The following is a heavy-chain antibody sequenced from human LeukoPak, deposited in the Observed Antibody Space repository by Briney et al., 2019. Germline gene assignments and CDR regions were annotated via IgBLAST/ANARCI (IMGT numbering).Heavy chain of an antibody. CDR2: IYHSGST. V-gene: IGHV4-38-2*01. CDR1: GYSISSGYY. Sequence: SETLSLTCAVSGYSISSGYYWGWIRQPPGKGLEWIGSIYHSGSTYYNPSLKSRVTISVDTSKNQFYLKLSFVTAADTAVYYCARHACSSTSCYGYYYYYMDVWGKGTTVTVSS. J-gene: IGHJ6*03. CDR3: ARHACSSTSCYGYYYYYMDV. D-gene: IGHD2-2*01.